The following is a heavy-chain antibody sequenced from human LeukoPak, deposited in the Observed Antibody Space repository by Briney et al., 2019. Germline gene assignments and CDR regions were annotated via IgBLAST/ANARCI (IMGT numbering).Heavy chain of an antibody. Sequence: GGSLRLSCAAAGLSFSSYWMTSVRQTPGRGLEWVANIKEDGSAKSYVDSVKGRFTISRDNAKNSLYLQMNSLRVEDTAVYYCARDYDYFSGHNLDAYDIWGQGTTVIVSS. CDR3: ARDYDYFSGHNLDAYDI. CDR2: IKEDGSAK. CDR1: GLSFSSYW. D-gene: IGHD2-15*01. J-gene: IGHJ3*02. V-gene: IGHV3-7*01.